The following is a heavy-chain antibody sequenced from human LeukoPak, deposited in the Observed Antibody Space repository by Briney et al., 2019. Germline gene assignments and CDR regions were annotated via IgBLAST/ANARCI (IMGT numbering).Heavy chain of an antibody. V-gene: IGHV4-31*03. CDR3: ARDALNHLLLHAFDI. Sequence: PSQTLSLTCTVSGGSISSGGYYWGWLRQHPGKGLEWVGYTYYSGRNYYNPSLKSRVTISVDTSKNQFSLKLSSVTAADTAVYYCARDALNHLLLHAFDIWGQGTMVTVSS. CDR2: TYYSGRN. J-gene: IGHJ3*02. D-gene: IGHD2-2*01. CDR1: GGSISSGGYY.